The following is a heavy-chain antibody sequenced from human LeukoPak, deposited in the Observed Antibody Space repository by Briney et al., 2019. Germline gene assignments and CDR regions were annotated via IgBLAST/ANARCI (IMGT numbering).Heavy chain of an antibody. CDR3: SREWLPSYYYHYMDG. CDR2: IWYDGSNK. V-gene: IGHV3-33*01. Sequence: RGSLRHSSAASGFTHSSYGIYWVRQAPGKGLEWVAVIWYDGSNKYYADSVKGRFTISRDNSKNTLYLQMISLRAEDTAVYYCSREWLPSYYYHYMDGCG. J-gene: IGHJ6*03. CDR1: GFTHSSYG. D-gene: IGHD3-3*01.